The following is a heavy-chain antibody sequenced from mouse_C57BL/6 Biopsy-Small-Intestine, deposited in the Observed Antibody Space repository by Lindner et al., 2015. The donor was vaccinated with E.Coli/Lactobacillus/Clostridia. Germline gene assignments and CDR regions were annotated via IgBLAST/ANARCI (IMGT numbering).Heavy chain of an antibody. D-gene: IGHD6-2*01. CDR3: AISVAARPSSMDV. CDR2: IIPALNIA. J-gene: IGHJ1*01. V-gene: IGHV1S61*01. CDR1: GGTFTTYA. Sequence: SVKVSCKASGGTFTTYAISWMRQAPGQGLEWTGRIIPALNIANYAQKFHGRVTITADTSTNTSYMEFSSLRSDDTAVYYCAISVAARPSSMDVWGQGAAVTVSS.